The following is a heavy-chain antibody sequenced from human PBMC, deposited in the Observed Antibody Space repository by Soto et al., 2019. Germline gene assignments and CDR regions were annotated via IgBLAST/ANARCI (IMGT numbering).Heavy chain of an antibody. V-gene: IGHV4-59*01. CDR3: ARDHIDDYDFWSGYPYYYGMDV. Sequence: PSETLSLTGTVSCGSIISYYWIWIRQPPGKGLDCIGYIYYSGSTNYNPSLKSRVTISVDTSKNQFSLKLSSVTAADTAVYYCARDHIDDYDFWSGYPYYYGMDVWGQGTTVTVSS. CDR1: CGSIISYY. J-gene: IGHJ6*02. CDR2: IYYSGST. D-gene: IGHD3-3*01.